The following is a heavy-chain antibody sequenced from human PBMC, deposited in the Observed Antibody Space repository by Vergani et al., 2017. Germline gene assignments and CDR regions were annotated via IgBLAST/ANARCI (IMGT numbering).Heavy chain of an antibody. CDR1: GFTFSSYW. D-gene: IGHD6-19*01. V-gene: IGHV3-7*01. Sequence: EVQLVESGGGLVQPGGSLRLSCVASGFTFSSYWMSWVRQAPGKGLEWVANIKQDGSEKYYVDSVKGRFTISRDNAKNSLYLQMNSLRAEDTAVYYCATSQTRSSGGGYWGQGTLVTVSS. J-gene: IGHJ4*02. CDR3: ATSQTRSSGGGY. CDR2: IKQDGSEK.